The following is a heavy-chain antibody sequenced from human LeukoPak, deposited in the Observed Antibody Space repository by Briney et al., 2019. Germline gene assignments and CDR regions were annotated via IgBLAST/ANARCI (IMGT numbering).Heavy chain of an antibody. CDR3: ARDLLIGSYYNGD. V-gene: IGHV3-30*14. D-gene: IGHD3-10*01. CDR2: ISYDGSNK. CDR1: GFTFSSYA. J-gene: IGHJ4*02. Sequence: GGSLRLSCAASGFTFSSYAMHWVRQAPGKGLEWVAVISYDGSNKYYADSVKGRFTISRDNSKNTLYLQMNSLRAEDTAVYYCARDLLIGSYYNGDWGQGTLVTVSS.